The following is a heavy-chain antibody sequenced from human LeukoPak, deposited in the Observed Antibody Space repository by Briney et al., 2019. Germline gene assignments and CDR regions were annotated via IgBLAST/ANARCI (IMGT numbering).Heavy chain of an antibody. D-gene: IGHD3-3*01. Sequence: GGSLRLSCAASRFTLSTYWMSWARQAPGKGLEWVAHIKQDGSQEYYVDSVKGRFTISRDSAKNSLYLQMNSLRAEDTAVYYCARGVPYDSWSGPHYSDYWGQGTLVTVSS. J-gene: IGHJ4*02. V-gene: IGHV3-7*01. CDR1: RFTLSTYW. CDR2: IKQDGSQE. CDR3: ARGVPYDSWSGPHYSDY.